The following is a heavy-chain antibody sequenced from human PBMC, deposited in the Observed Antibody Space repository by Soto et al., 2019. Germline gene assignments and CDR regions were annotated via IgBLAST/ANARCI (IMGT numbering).Heavy chain of an antibody. D-gene: IGHD3-10*01. Sequence: TSETLSLTCAVSGGSISSSNWWSWVRQPPGKGLEWIGEIYHSGSTNYNPSLKSRVTISVDKSKNQFSLKLSSVTAADTAVYYCARLIMNYYGSGSEGGMDVWAQGTTVTVSS. CDR2: IYHSGST. J-gene: IGHJ6*02. CDR3: ARLIMNYYGSGSEGGMDV. CDR1: GGSISSSNW. V-gene: IGHV4-4*02.